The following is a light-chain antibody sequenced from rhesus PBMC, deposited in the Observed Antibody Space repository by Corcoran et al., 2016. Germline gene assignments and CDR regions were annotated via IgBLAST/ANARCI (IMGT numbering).Light chain of an antibody. CDR2: AAS. V-gene: IGKV1-28*03. CDR1: QGICSY. Sequence: DIQMTQSPSSLSASVGDTVTITCRASQGICSYLNWFQPKPGKAPKLLIYAASSLQSGVPSRFSGSGSGTDFTLTISSLQPEDFAAYYCQQHNSHPFTFGHGTKLDIK. J-gene: IGKJ3*01. CDR3: QQHNSHPFT.